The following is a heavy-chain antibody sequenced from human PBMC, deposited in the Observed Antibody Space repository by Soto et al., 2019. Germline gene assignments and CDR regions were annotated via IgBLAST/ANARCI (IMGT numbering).Heavy chain of an antibody. CDR3: ARAWGRVFDY. Sequence: PSETLSLTCAVYGGSFSGYYWSWIRQSPGKGLEWIGYIYYSGSTNYNPSLKSRVTISVDTSKNQFSLKLSSVTAADTAVYYCARAWGRVFDYWGQGTLVTVSS. J-gene: IGHJ4*02. V-gene: IGHV4-59*01. CDR2: IYYSGST. D-gene: IGHD3-16*01. CDR1: GGSFSGYY.